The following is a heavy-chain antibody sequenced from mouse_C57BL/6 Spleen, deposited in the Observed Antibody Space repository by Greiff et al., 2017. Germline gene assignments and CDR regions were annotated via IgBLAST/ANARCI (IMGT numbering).Heavy chain of an antibody. D-gene: IGHD1-1*01. CDR1: GYTFTSYW. J-gene: IGHJ4*01. CDR2: IHPNSGST. Sequence: QVQLQQPGAELVKPGASVKLSCKASGYTFTSYWMHWVKQRPGQGLEWIGMIHPNSGSTNYNEKFKSKATLTVDKSSSTAYMQLSSLTSEDSAVYYCARDYYYGNAMDDWGQGTSVTVSS. CDR3: ARDYYYGNAMDD. V-gene: IGHV1-64*01.